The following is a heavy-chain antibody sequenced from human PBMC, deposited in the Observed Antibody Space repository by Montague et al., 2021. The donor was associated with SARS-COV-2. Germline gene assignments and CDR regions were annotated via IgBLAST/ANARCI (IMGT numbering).Heavy chain of an antibody. CDR2: INHNGST. D-gene: IGHD3-10*01. CDR3: ARGARQGYGFRLGSFDS. Sequence: SETLSLTCAVLGWCFTGYYWNWIRLHPGHDLEWIGDINHNGSTNYNPSLKSRVTMSVDTSKNQFSLKLSSVTAADTAVYYCARGARQGYGFRLGSFDSWGQGTLVTVSS. V-gene: IGHV4-34*01. J-gene: IGHJ4*02. CDR1: GWCFTGYY.